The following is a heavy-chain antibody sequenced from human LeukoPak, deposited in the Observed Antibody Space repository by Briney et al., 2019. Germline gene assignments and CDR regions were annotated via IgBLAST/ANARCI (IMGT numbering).Heavy chain of an antibody. CDR2: FYPGDSDT. CDR3: ARNWNDLLAFDI. CDR1: GYSFTNYW. J-gene: IGHJ3*02. V-gene: IGHV5-51*01. D-gene: IGHD1-1*01. Sequence: GESLKISYKGSGYSFTNYWIGWVRPMPGKGLEWMGIFYPGDSDTRYSPSFQGQVTISADKSISTAYLQWSSLKASDTAIYYCARNWNDLLAFDIWGQGTMVTVSS.